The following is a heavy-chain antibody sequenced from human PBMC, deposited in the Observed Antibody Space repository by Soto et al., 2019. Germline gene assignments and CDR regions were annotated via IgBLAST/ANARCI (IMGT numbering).Heavy chain of an antibody. CDR2: ISAYNGNT. J-gene: IGHJ3*02. CDR1: GYTFTSYG. Sequence: GASVKVSCKASGYTFTSYGISWVRQAPGQGLEWMGWISAYNGNTNYAQKLQGRVTMTTDTSTSTAYMELRSLRSDDTAVYYCTGDGGVILPGGNAFDIWGQGTMVTVSS. D-gene: IGHD3-10*01. V-gene: IGHV1-18*01. CDR3: TGDGGVILPGGNAFDI.